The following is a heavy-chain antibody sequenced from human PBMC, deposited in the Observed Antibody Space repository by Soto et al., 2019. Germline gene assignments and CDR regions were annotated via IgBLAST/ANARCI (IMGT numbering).Heavy chain of an antibody. CDR2: ISAYNGNT. D-gene: IGHD2-2*01. J-gene: IGHJ4*02. CDR1: GYTFTSYG. V-gene: IGHV1-18*01. Sequence: GASVKVSCKASGYTFTSYGISWVRQAPGQGLEWMGWISAYNGNTNYAQKLQGRVTMTTDTSTSTAYMELRSLRSDDTAVYYCARDPRRHYCSSTSCYDEYDYWGQGTLVTVSS. CDR3: ARDPRRHYCSSTSCYDEYDY.